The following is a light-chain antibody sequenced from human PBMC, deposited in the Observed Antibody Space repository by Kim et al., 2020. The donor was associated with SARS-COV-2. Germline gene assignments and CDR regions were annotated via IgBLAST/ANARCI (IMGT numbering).Light chain of an antibody. CDR3: KQGLYWPRT. J-gene: IGKJ2*01. CDR2: KVF. CDR1: RTLVDSDGRRL. V-gene: IGKV2-30*01. Sequence: QTASIHCRYRRTLVDSDGRRLLNWIHQRPGQSPRRLIYKVFYRDSGVPDRFSGRGSGTDFSLKISRVEAEDVGIYYCKQGLYWPRTFGQGTKLEI.